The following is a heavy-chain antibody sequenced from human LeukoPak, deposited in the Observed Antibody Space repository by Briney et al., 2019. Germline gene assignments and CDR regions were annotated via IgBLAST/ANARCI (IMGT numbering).Heavy chain of an antibody. CDR1: GFTFGDYA. CDR3: SIVVVPAAQSLDY. J-gene: IGHJ4*02. CDR2: IRSKAYGGTT. Sequence: PGGSLRLSCTASGFTFGDYAMSWVRQAPGKGLEWVGFIRSKAYGGTTEYAASVKGRFTISRDDSKSIAYLQMNSLKTEDTAVYYSSIVVVPAAQSLDYWGQGTLVTVSS. V-gene: IGHV3-49*04. D-gene: IGHD2-2*01.